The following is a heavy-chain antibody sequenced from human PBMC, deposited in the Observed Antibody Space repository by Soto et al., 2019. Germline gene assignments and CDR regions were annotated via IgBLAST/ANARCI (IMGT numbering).Heavy chain of an antibody. V-gene: IGHV4-4*02. CDR1: GDSVSSPYY. Sequence: QVQLQESGPGLVKPSGTLSLTCAVSGDSVSSPYYWCWVRQPPGKGLEWIGEVFHTGTTSDNPSLRSRVTISMAKSINQFSLDLSSVTAADTAVYYRARSAGWYAVHSWGPGTLVIVSS. CDR3: ARSAGWYAVHS. D-gene: IGHD6-19*01. CDR2: VFHTGTT. J-gene: IGHJ4*02.